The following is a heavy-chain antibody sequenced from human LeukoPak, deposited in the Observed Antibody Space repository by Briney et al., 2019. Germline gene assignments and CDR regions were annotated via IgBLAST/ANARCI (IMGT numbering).Heavy chain of an antibody. J-gene: IGHJ4*02. CDR3: ARQPDSSSRYESSDYYLDY. CDR1: GGSISSYY. V-gene: IGHV4-59*08. Sequence: SETLSLTCTVSGGSISSYYWSWIRQPPGKGLEWIGYIYYSGSTNYNSSLKSRVTISVDTSKNQCSLKLSSVTAADTAEYYCARQPDSSSRYESSDYYLDYWGQGTLVTVSS. D-gene: IGHD6-13*01. CDR2: IYYSGST.